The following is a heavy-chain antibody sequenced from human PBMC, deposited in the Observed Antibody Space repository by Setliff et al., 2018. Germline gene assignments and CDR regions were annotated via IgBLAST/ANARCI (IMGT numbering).Heavy chain of an antibody. V-gene: IGHV4-61*02. CDR1: GGSITSGSYY. Sequence: SETLSLTCAVSGGSITSGSYYWSWIRQPAGEGLEWIGRLHTSGTTVYNPSLKGRVTISADTSTNHFSLKLTSVTAADTAVYYCARERYFDWFFEYWGQGTLVTVSS. CDR2: LHTSGTT. J-gene: IGHJ4*01. D-gene: IGHD3-9*01. CDR3: ARERYFDWFFEY.